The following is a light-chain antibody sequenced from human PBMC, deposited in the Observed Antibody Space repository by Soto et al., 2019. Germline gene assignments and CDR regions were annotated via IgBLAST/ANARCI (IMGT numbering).Light chain of an antibody. CDR1: SSDVGGYNY. J-gene: IGLJ1*01. CDR2: EVN. CDR3: TSYAGGNNV. Sequence: QSALTQPPSASGSPGQSVTISCTGNSSDVGGYNYVSCYQQHPGKVPKLMVYEVNKRPSGVSDRVSSSKSGNTASLTVSGLQAEDESDYYCTSYAGGNNVFGTGTKLTVL. V-gene: IGLV2-8*01.